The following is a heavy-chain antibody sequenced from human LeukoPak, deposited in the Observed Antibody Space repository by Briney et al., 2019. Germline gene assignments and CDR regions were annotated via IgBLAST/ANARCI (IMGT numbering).Heavy chain of an antibody. CDR3: AKHLWFGDTGYFDS. CDR2: VKPDSGDT. D-gene: IGHD3-10*01. Sequence: ASVKVSCKASGYTFTDYYIQWLRQAPGQGPEGMGWVKPDSGDTYYAQKLQGRFTMTRDTSISTAFMELSMLTSADTAVYYCAKHLWFGDTGYFDSWGQGTLVVVSS. CDR1: GYTFTDYY. J-gene: IGHJ4*02. V-gene: IGHV1-2*02.